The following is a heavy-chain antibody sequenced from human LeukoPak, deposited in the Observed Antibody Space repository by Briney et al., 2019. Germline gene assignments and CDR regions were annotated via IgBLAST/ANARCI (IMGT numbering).Heavy chain of an antibody. V-gene: IGHV5-10-1*01. CDR1: GXIFTSYW. CDR3: ARLDTAMVTSIDY. J-gene: IGHJ4*02. D-gene: IGHD5-18*01. Sequence: GESLKISFKGSGXIFTSYWISWVRQMPGKGLEWMGRIDPSDSYTNYSPSFQGHVTISADKSISTAYLQWSSLKASDTAMYYCARLDTAMVTSIDYWGQGTLVTVSS. CDR2: IDPSDSYT.